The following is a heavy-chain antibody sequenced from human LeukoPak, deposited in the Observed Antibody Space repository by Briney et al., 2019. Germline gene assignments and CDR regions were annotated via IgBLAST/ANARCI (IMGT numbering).Heavy chain of an antibody. J-gene: IGHJ4*02. CDR3: ARGLSAGDYSQSFDY. D-gene: IGHD4-11*01. CDR1: GGSFSGYY. Sequence: SETLSLTCAVYGGSFSGYYWSWIRQPPGKGLEWIGEINHSGSTNCNPSLKSRATISVDTSKNQFSLKLSSVTAADTAVYYCARGLSAGDYSQSFDYWDQGTLVTVSS. V-gene: IGHV4-34*01. CDR2: INHSGST.